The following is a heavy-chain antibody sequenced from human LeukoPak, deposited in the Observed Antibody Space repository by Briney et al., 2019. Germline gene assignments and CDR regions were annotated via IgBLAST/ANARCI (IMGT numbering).Heavy chain of an antibody. CDR3: ARDVYRGSSWYAFDF. CDR1: GFTFSDYF. J-gene: IGHJ4*02. CDR2: ISSSSTTI. D-gene: IGHD6-13*01. Sequence: GGSLRLSCAASGFTFSDYFMSWIRQAPGKGLEWVSYISSSSTTIYYADSVKGRFTISRDNAKKSLYLQMNSLRDEDTGVYYCARDVYRGSSWYAFDFWGQGTLVTVSS. V-gene: IGHV3-11*04.